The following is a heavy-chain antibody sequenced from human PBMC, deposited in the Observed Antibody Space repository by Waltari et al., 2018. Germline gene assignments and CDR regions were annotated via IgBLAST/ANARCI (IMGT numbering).Heavy chain of an antibody. Sequence: QVQLQQWGAGLLKPSETLSLTCAVYGGSFSGYYWSWFRLPPGKGLEWIGEINHSGSTNYNPSIKSRVTKSVDTAKNQVALKMSSVTAADTAVYYCAREDFQGDFWSGYSSDFDYWGQGTLVTVSS. CDR1: GGSFSGYY. D-gene: IGHD3-3*01. CDR3: AREDFQGDFWSGYSSDFDY. CDR2: INHSGST. J-gene: IGHJ4*02. V-gene: IGHV4-34*01.